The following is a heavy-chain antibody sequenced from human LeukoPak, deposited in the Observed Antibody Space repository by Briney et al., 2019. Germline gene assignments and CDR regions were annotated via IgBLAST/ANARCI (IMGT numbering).Heavy chain of an antibody. CDR2: ISGSGGST. V-gene: IGHV3-23*01. CDR1: GFTFSSYA. CDR3: AKGVRPAQNYFDY. Sequence: GGSLRLSCAASGFTFSSYAMSWVRQAPGKGLEWVSTISGSGGSTYYADSVKGRFTISRDNSKNTLYLQMNSLRAEDTAVYYCAKGVRPAQNYFDYWGQGTLVTVSS. J-gene: IGHJ4*02.